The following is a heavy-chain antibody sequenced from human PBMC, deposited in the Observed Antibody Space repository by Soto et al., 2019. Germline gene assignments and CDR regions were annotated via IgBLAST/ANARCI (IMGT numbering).Heavy chain of an antibody. V-gene: IGHV4-30-2*01. CDR1: GGSISSGGYS. Sequence: PSETLSLTCAVSGGSISSGGYSWSWIRQPPGKGLEWIGYIYHSGSTYYNPSLKSRVTISVDRSKNQFSLKLSSVTAADTAVYYCASLKAYDAFDIWGQGTMVTVS. CDR3: ASLKAYDAFDI. J-gene: IGHJ3*02. D-gene: IGHD3-16*01. CDR2: IYHSGST.